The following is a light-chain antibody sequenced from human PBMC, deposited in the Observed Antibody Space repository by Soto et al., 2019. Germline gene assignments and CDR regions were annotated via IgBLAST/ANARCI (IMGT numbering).Light chain of an antibody. CDR1: SAPISTTYY. Sequence: QTVVIQESSLSVSPGGTVTLTCGLRSAPISTTYYPAWYQQTPGQAPRTLIYSTNTRSSGVPDRFSGSIRGNKAALTITGXXAEDEAEYHCVLYMGSGAYLFGPGTKLTVL. CDR3: VLYMGSGAYL. J-gene: IGLJ1*01. V-gene: IGLV8-61*01. CDR2: STN.